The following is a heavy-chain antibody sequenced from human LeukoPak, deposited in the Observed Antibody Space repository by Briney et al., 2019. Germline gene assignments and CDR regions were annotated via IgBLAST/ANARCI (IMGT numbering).Heavy chain of an antibody. V-gene: IGHV3-43D*03. Sequence: GGSLRLSCAASGFTFDDYAMHWVRQAPGKGLEWVSLISWDGGSSYYADSVKGRFSISRDNSKNTLYLQMNSLRAEDTAVYYCAKGSSSWYYPNLDYWGQGTLVTVSS. CDR2: ISWDGGSS. CDR3: AKGSSSWYYPNLDY. J-gene: IGHJ4*02. D-gene: IGHD6-13*01. CDR1: GFTFDDYA.